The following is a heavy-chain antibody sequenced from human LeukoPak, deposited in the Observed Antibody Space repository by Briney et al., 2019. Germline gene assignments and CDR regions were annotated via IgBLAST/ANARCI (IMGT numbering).Heavy chain of an antibody. CDR1: GGTFSSYA. V-gene: IGHV1-69*13. Sequence: GASVKVSCKASGGTFSSYAISWVRQAPGQGLEWMGRIIPIFGTANYAQKFQGRVTITADESTSTAYMELSSLRSEDTAVYYCARERGYGSGSYLFDYWGQGTLVTVSS. CDR3: ARERGYGSGSYLFDY. J-gene: IGHJ4*02. D-gene: IGHD3-10*01. CDR2: IIPIFGTA.